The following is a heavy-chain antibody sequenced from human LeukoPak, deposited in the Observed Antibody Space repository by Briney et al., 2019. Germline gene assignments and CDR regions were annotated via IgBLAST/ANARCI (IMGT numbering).Heavy chain of an antibody. J-gene: IGHJ5*02. V-gene: IGHV1-18*01. CDR2: ISAYNGNT. D-gene: IGHD4-17*01. CDR1: GYTFASYG. Sequence: ASVKVSCKASGYTFASYGINWVRQGPRQGLEWMGWISAYNGNTNYAQNLQDRVTMTTDTSTNIAYMELRSLRSDDTAVYFCATIGYGANWFHHWGQGTLVTVSS. CDR3: ATIGYGANWFHH.